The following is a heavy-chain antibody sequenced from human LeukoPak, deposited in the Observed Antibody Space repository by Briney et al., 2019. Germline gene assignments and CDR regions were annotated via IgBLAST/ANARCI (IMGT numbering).Heavy chain of an antibody. CDR3: ASSGYSGYDGDYFDY. V-gene: IGHV3-7*01. D-gene: IGHD5-12*01. J-gene: IGHJ4*02. CDR1: GFTFTNYW. Sequence: PGGSLRLSCAVSGFTFTNYWMSWARQSPGKGLEWVANIYLDGSRAYYVDSVKGRFTISRDNAKNSLYLQMSSLRAEDTAVYYCASSGYSGYDGDYFDYWGQGTLVTVSS. CDR2: IYLDGSRA.